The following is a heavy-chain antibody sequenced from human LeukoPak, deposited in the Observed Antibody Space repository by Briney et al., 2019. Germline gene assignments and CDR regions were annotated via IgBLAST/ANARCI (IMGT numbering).Heavy chain of an antibody. J-gene: IGHJ6*03. CDR1: GFTFSSYS. CDR2: ISSSSSYI. V-gene: IGHV3-21*01. Sequence: KPGGSLRLSCAASGFTFSSYSMNWVRQAPGKGLEWVSSISSSSSYIYYADSVKGRFTISRDNAKNSLYLQMNSLRAEDTAVYYCARGPYCSGGSCYYYMDVWGKGTTVTVSS. CDR3: ARGPYCSGGSCYYYMDV. D-gene: IGHD2-15*01.